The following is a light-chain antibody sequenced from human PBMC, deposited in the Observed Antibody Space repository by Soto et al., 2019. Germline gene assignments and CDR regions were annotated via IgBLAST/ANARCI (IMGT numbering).Light chain of an antibody. CDR2: DNS. CDR1: GXNNGRNF. V-gene: IGLV1-51*01. CDR3: RTCKNSLTASV. Sequence: QSVLTQPPSVSAAPGQMVTISCSGSGXNNGRNFVSWYQHLPGTASKLLIYDNSQRPSGIPDRLSGSKSGPSATLGIPGPQTGDEADYYCRTCKNSLTASVFGVGPKATV. J-gene: IGLJ1*01.